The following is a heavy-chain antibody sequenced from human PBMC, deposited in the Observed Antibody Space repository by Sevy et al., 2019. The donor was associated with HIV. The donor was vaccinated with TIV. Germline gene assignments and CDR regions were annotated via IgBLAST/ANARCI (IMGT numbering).Heavy chain of an antibody. Sequence: GGSLRLSCAASGFTFSKYSMSWVRQPPGKGLEWVSTLSFGCGEINYADSVKGRFIISRDNSKSSVYLQMNNLRPEETAVYYCAREGCTKPHDYWGQGTLVTVSS. D-gene: IGHD2-8*01. V-gene: IGHV3-23*01. CDR2: LSFGCGEI. CDR1: GFTFSKYS. CDR3: AREGCTKPHDY. J-gene: IGHJ4*02.